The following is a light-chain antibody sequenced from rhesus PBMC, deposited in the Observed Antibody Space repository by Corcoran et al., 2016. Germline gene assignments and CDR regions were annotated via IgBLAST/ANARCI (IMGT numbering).Light chain of an antibody. J-gene: IGKJ2*01. CDR2: KAS. CDR1: QGISSY. CDR3: QQRNSYPYS. V-gene: IGKV1-25*01. Sequence: DIQMTQSPFSLSASVGDRVTIICRASQGISSYLVWYQETPRKAPKLLIDKASTLKSGVPSRFLGSGSGTYFPLTIRILQPENFATDSCQQRNSYPYSFGQGSKVEIK.